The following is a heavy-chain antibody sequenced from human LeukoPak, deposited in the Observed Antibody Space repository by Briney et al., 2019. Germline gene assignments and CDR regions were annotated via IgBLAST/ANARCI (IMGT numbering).Heavy chain of an antibody. CDR1: GGSISSYC. J-gene: IGHJ4*02. D-gene: IGHD3-10*01. CDR3: TGNYYGSGSYADFDY. V-gene: IGHV4-59*01. CDR2: IYYSGST. Sequence: SETLSLTCTVSGGSISSYCWSWIRQPPGKGLEWIGYIYYSGSTNYNPSLKSRVTISVDTSKNQFSLKLSSVTAADTAVYYCTGNYYGSGSYADFDYWGQGTLVTVSS.